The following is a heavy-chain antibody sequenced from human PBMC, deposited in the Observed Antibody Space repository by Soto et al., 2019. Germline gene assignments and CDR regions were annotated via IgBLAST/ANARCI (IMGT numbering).Heavy chain of an antibody. V-gene: IGHV2-5*01. D-gene: IGHD3-22*01. CDR1: GFSLTTSGVG. CDR3: THPVRWLYFDL. CDR2: IYFYHSE. Sequence: QITLKESGPTLVKPTQTLTLTCTFSGFSLTTSGVGVGWIRHPPGKPLEWLALIYFYHSERYSPSLKSRLPITEDTSQHQVVLTLPKMDPVDTATYSCTHPVRWLYFDLWGRGTLVTVSS. J-gene: IGHJ2*01.